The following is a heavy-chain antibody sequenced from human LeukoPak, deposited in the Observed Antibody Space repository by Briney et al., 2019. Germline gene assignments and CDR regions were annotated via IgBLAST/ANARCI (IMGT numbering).Heavy chain of an antibody. D-gene: IGHD3-3*01. Sequence: SETLSLTCAVYGGSFSGYYWSWIRQPPGKGLEWIGEINHSGSTNYNPFLKSRVTISVDTSKNQFSLKLSSVTAADTAVYYCARAYDFWSGYRAYYFDYWGQGTLVTVSS. J-gene: IGHJ4*02. CDR2: INHSGST. CDR1: GGSFSGYY. V-gene: IGHV4-34*01. CDR3: ARAYDFWSGYRAYYFDY.